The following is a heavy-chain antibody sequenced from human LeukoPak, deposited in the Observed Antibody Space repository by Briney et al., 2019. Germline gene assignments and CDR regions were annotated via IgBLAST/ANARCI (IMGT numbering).Heavy chain of an antibody. Sequence: PGGSLRLSCAASGFTFSSYAMSWVRQAPGKGLEWVSAISGTGGSTYYADSVKGRFTISRDNSKNTLYLRMNSLRAEDTAVYYCAKDQFPYYYYYGMDVWGQGTTVTVSS. V-gene: IGHV3-23*01. CDR1: GFTFSSYA. CDR3: AKDQFPYYYYYGMDV. CDR2: ISGTGGST. J-gene: IGHJ6*02.